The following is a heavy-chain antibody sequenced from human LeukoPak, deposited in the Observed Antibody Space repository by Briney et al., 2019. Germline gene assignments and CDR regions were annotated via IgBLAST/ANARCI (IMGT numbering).Heavy chain of an antibody. Sequence: SETLSLTCTVSGGSISSYYWSWIRQPPGKGLEWIGYIYYSGSTNYNPYLKSRVTISVDRSKNQFSLKLSSVTAADTAVYYCARASGSSGYYLSPYYYYGMDVWGQGTTVTVSS. CDR2: IYYSGST. CDR1: GGSISSYY. V-gene: IGHV4-59*12. D-gene: IGHD3-22*01. J-gene: IGHJ6*02. CDR3: ARASGSSGYYLSPYYYYGMDV.